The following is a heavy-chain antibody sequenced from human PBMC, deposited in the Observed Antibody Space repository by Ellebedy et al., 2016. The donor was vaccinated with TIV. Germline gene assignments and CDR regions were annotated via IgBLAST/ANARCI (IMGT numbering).Heavy chain of an antibody. V-gene: IGHV4-4*02. CDR2: IYHSGST. Sequence: MPSETLSLTCAVSGGSISSSNWWSWVRQPPGKGLEWIGEIYHSGSTKYNPSLKSRVTISVDKSKNQFSLKLTSVTAADTAVYYCAKFATAAAQFYYFDYWGQGTLVTVSS. D-gene: IGHD2-2*01. CDR3: AKFATAAAQFYYFDY. CDR1: GGSISSSNW. J-gene: IGHJ4*02.